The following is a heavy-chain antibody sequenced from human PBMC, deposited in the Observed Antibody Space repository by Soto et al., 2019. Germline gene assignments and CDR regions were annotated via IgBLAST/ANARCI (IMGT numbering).Heavy chain of an antibody. D-gene: IGHD6-19*01. J-gene: IGHJ3*02. CDR3: AKELAVAGAFDI. V-gene: IGHV3-9*01. Sequence: GGSLRLSCAASGFTFDDYAMHWVRQAPGKGLEWVSGISWNSGSIGYADSVKGRFTISRDNAKNSLYLQMNSLRAEDTALYYCAKELAVAGAFDIWGQGTMVTVSS. CDR1: GFTFDDYA. CDR2: ISWNSGSI.